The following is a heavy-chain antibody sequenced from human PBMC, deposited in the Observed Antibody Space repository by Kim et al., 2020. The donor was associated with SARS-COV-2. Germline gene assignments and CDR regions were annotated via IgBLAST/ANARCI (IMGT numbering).Heavy chain of an antibody. D-gene: IGHD3-22*01. CDR2: INPSGGST. CDR1: GYTFTSYY. CDR3: ARDVAGRDYYDSSGDPKGMAFDI. V-gene: IGHV1-46*01. Sequence: ASVKVSCKASGYTFTSYYMHWVRQAPGQGLEWMGIINPSGGSTSYAQKFQGRVTMTRDTSTSTVYMELSSLRSEDTAVYYCARDVAGRDYYDSSGDPKGMAFDIWGQGTMVTVSS. J-gene: IGHJ3*02.